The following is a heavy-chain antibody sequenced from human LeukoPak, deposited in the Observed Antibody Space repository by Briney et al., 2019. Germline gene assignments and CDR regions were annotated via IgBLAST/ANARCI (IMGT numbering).Heavy chain of an antibody. CDR1: GFTFSTYA. Sequence: GGSLRLSCAASGFTFSTYAMHWVRQAPGKGLEWVSSISSSSSYIYYADSVKGRFTISRDNAKNSLYLQMNSLRAEDTAVYYCARWVGANLFDYWGQGTLVTVSS. CDR3: ARWVGANLFDY. D-gene: IGHD1-26*01. CDR2: ISSSSSYI. J-gene: IGHJ4*02. V-gene: IGHV3-21*01.